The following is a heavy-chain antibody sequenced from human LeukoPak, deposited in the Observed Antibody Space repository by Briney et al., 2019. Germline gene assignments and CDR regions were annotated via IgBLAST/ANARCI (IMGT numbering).Heavy chain of an antibody. D-gene: IGHD3-22*01. CDR1: GFTFSSYA. V-gene: IGHV3-23*01. CDR2: ISGSGDST. Sequence: GGSLRLSCAASGFTFSSYAMSWVRQAPGKGLEWVSAISGSGDSTYYGDSVKGRFTISRDNSKNTLYLQMNSLRAEDTAIYYCAKELYYQDSSGSFDYWGQGTLVTVSS. J-gene: IGHJ4*02. CDR3: AKELYYQDSSGSFDY.